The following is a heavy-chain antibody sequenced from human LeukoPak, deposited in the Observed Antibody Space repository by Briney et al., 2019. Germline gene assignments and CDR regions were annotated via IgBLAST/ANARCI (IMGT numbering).Heavy chain of an antibody. Sequence: PSETLSLTCAVYGGSFSGYYWSWIRQPPGKGLEWIGEINHRGSTNYNPSLKSRVTMSTDTSKNQFSLKLSSVTAADTAVYYCARRLGRKFGERFYYYHYMDVWGKGTTVTISS. CDR1: GGSFSGYY. CDR2: INHRGST. J-gene: IGHJ6*03. D-gene: IGHD3-10*01. V-gene: IGHV4-34*01. CDR3: ARRLGRKFGERFYYYHYMDV.